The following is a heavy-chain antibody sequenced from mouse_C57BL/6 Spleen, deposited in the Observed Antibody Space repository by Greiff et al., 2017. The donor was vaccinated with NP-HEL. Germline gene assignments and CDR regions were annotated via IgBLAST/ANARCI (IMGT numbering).Heavy chain of an antibody. V-gene: IGHV1-5*01. CDR1: GYTFTSYW. D-gene: IGHD2-1*01. Sequence: VQLQQSGTVLARPGASVKMSCKTSGYTFTSYWMHWVKQRPGQGLEWIGAIYPGNSDTSYNQKFKGKAKLTAVTSASTAYMELSSLTNEDSAVYYCTGGNYALWYFDVWGTGTTVTVSS. J-gene: IGHJ1*03. CDR3: TGGNYALWYFDV. CDR2: IYPGNSDT.